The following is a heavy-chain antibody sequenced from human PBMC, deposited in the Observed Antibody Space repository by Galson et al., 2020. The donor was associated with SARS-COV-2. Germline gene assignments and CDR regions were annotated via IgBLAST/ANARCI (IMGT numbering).Heavy chain of an antibody. CDR1: GFTFSSYD. V-gene: IGHV3-13*01. D-gene: IGHD2-2*02. J-gene: IGHJ6*03. CDR2: IGTAGDT. Sequence: GGSLRLSCAASGFTFSSYDMHWVCQATGKGLEWVSAIGTAGDTYYPGSVKGRFTISRENAKNSLYLQMNSLRAGDTAVYYCARGDIVVVPAAIRGRRYYYYYMDVWGKGTTVTVSS. CDR3: ARGDIVVVPAAIRGRRYYYYYMDV.